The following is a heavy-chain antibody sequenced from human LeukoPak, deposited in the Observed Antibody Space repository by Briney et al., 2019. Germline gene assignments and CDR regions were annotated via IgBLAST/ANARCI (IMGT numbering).Heavy chain of an antibody. Sequence: PGGSLRLSCAASGFTFDNYGINWVRQAPGKGLEWVSRIHWNGGRTGYADSVKGRFTISRDNAKNSLYLQMNSLRAEDTAVYYCARESGSVTSEVDFDYWGQGTLVTVSS. J-gene: IGHJ4*02. CDR2: IHWNGGRT. D-gene: IGHD4-17*01. CDR1: GFTFDNYG. V-gene: IGHV3-20*04. CDR3: ARESGSVTSEVDFDY.